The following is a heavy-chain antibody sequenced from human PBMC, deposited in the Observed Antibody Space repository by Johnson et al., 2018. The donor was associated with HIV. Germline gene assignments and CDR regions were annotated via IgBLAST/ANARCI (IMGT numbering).Heavy chain of an antibody. Sequence: QVQLVESGGGVVQPGRSLRLSCAASGFTFSSYAMHWVRQAPGKGLEWVAVISYDGSNKYYADSVKGRFTISRDNSKNTLYLQMNSLRAEDTAVYFCARAPPLGSSWGSFVWNDAFDIWGQGTMVTVSS. CDR3: ARAPPLGSSWGSFVWNDAFDI. CDR2: ISYDGSNK. CDR1: GFTFSSYA. V-gene: IGHV3-30*04. D-gene: IGHD7-27*01. J-gene: IGHJ3*02.